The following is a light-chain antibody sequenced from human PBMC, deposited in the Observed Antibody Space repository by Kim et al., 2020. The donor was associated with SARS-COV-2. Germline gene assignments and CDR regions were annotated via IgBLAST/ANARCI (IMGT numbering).Light chain of an antibody. CDR1: QGISNY. V-gene: IGKV1-39*01. CDR2: AAY. J-gene: IGKJ2*01. Sequence: AFVGDRVTITCRASQGISNYLNWYQQKPGKAPKLLIYAAYTLQTGVPSRFTGSVSGTDFSLTISSLQPEDFATYYCQQSHSTPYTFGQGTKVDIK. CDR3: QQSHSTPYT.